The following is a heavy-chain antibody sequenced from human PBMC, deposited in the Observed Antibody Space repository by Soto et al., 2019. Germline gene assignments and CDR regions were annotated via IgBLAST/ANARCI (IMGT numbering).Heavy chain of an antibody. CDR3: ARTPKVAAAGLADY. CDR2: ISSSSSYT. V-gene: IGHV3-11*06. D-gene: IGHD6-13*01. Sequence: GGSLSLSCSASGFTFRDYYMSWIRQAPGKGLEWVSYISSSSSYTNYADSVKGRFTISRDNAKNSLYLQMNRLRAEDTAVYYCARTPKVAAAGLADYWGQGTLVTVSS. J-gene: IGHJ4*02. CDR1: GFTFRDYY.